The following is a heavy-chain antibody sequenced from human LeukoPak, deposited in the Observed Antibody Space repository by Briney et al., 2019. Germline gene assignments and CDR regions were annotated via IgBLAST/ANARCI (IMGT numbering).Heavy chain of an antibody. CDR1: GGSISSYY. Sequence: ETLSLTCTVSGGSISSYYWSWIRQPPGKGLEWIGYIHYSGSTNYNPSLKSRVTISVDTSKNQFSLKLSSVTAADTAVYYCARGRYYYDTPAASFDYWGQGTLVTVSS. CDR2: IHYSGST. V-gene: IGHV4-59*01. CDR3: ARGRYYYDTPAASFDY. J-gene: IGHJ4*02. D-gene: IGHD3-22*01.